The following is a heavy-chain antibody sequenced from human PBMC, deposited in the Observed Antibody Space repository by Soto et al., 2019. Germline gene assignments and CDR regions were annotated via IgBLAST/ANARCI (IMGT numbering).Heavy chain of an antibody. Sequence: QVQLVQAGAEVKKPGSSVKVSCKASGGTFSSYAISWVRQAPGQGLEWMGGIIPIFGTANYAQKFQGRVTITADESTSTAYLEMSSLRSEDTAVYYCARDYDSSGYLDYWGQGTLVTVSS. CDR1: GGTFSSYA. CDR3: ARDYDSSGYLDY. D-gene: IGHD3-22*01. V-gene: IGHV1-69*01. J-gene: IGHJ4*02. CDR2: IIPIFGTA.